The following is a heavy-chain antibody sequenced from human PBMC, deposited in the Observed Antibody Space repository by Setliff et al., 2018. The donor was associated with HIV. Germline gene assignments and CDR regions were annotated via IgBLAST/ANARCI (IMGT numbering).Heavy chain of an antibody. D-gene: IGHD3-9*01. Sequence: SETLSLTCTVSSGSISSSDYYGAWIRQPPGKGLEWIGTIYYSGSTYYNPSLESRVTMSVDTSKNQFSLQLTSVTAADTAVYYCARSGNILTDYSYYSYFMDVWGGGTTVTVSS. CDR2: IYYSGST. J-gene: IGHJ6*03. V-gene: IGHV4-39*01. CDR3: ARSGNILTDYSYYSYFMDV. CDR1: SGSISSSDYY.